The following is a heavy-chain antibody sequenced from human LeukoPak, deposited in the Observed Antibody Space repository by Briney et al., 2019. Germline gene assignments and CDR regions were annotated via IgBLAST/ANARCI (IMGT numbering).Heavy chain of an antibody. V-gene: IGHV3-30-3*01. J-gene: IGHJ6*02. Sequence: QSGGSLRLSCAASGFTFSSYAMHWVRQAPGKGLEWVAVISYDGSNKYYADSVKGRFTISRDNSKNTLYLQMNSLRAEDTAVYYCARQGVYYYGMDVWGQGTTVTVSS. CDR3: ARQGVYYYGMDV. CDR2: ISYDGSNK. CDR1: GFTFSSYA.